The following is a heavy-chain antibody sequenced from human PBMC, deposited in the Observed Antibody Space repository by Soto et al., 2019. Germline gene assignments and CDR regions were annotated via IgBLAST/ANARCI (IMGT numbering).Heavy chain of an antibody. CDR1: GFTFSSYA. V-gene: IGHV3-23*01. CDR2: ISGSGGST. J-gene: IGHJ4*02. D-gene: IGHD3-10*01. CDR3: AKEKGLLLWFGELSDPYYFDY. Sequence: GGSLRLSCAASGFTFSSYAMSWVRQAPGKGLEWVSAISGSGGSTYYADSVKGRFTISRDNSKNTLYLQMNSLRAEDTAVYYCAKEKGLLLWFGELSDPYYFDYWGQGTLVTVSS.